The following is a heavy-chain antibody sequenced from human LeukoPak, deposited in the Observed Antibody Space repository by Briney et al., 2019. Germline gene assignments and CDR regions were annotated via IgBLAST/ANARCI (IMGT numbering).Heavy chain of an antibody. D-gene: IGHD6-19*01. J-gene: IGHJ6*02. CDR3: AREGSSGWYPLYYYYGMDV. V-gene: IGHV3-30*04. Sequence: PGGSLRLSCAASGFTFSSYAMHWVRQAPGKGLEWVAVISYDGSNKYYADSVKGRFTISRDNSKNTLYLQMNSLRAEDTAVYYCAREGSSGWYPLYYYYGMDVWGQGTTVTVSS. CDR1: GFTFSSYA. CDR2: ISYDGSNK.